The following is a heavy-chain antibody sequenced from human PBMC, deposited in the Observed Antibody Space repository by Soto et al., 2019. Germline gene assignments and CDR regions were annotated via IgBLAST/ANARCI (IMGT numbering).Heavy chain of an antibody. V-gene: IGHV4-59*01. J-gene: IGHJ4*02. CDR3: VRPGHTFGGVI. D-gene: IGHD3-16*01. CDR1: GASISNYY. Sequence: SETLSLTCTVSGASISNYYGSWIRQPPGKGLEWIAFIYSSGSANYNSSLKSRATISVDTYNNQFSLILTSVTAADTAVYYCVRPGHTFGGVIWGRGTLLTVSS. CDR2: IYSSGSA.